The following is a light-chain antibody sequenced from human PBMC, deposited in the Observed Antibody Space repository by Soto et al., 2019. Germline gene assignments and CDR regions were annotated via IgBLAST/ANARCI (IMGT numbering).Light chain of an antibody. V-gene: IGKV3-15*01. CDR2: DAS. CDR1: QSVSSN. J-gene: IGKJ2*01. Sequence: EKVMTQSPATLSVSPGERATLSCRASQSVSSNLAWYQQKPGQAPRLLIYDASTRATGIPARFSGSGSGTEFTLTISSLQSEDSASYYCQQYDNWPPVTFGQGTKLEIK. CDR3: QQYDNWPPVT.